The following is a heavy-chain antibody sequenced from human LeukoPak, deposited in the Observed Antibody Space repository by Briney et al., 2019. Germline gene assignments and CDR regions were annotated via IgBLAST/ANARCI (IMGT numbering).Heavy chain of an antibody. CDR2: IYYSGRT. D-gene: IGHD3-22*01. J-gene: IGHJ1*01. Sequence: SETLSLTCSVSGDSVSRSDSYWDWIRQPPGKGLEWIGTIYYSGRTYYSPSLKSQVTMSVDPSNNHLSLNLRSVPPADTALYSCARRPSYDGSGYLEWGQGTLLSVSS. CDR1: GDSVSRSDSY. V-gene: IGHV4-39*02. CDR3: ARRPSYDGSGYLE.